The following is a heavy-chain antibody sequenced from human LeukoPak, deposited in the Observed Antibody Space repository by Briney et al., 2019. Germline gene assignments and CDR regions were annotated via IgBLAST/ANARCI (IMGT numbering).Heavy chain of an antibody. CDR2: ITGSGGTT. CDR3: AKAASGYWYFDL. J-gene: IGHJ2*01. D-gene: IGHD2-15*01. V-gene: IGHV3-23*01. CDR1: GFTFSNYA. Sequence: GGSLRLSCTASGFTFSNYAMNWVRQAPGKGLEWVSAITGSGGTTYYAGSMEGRFTISRDNSKNTLYLQMNSLKAEDTAIYFCAKAASGYWYFDLWGRGTLVTVSS.